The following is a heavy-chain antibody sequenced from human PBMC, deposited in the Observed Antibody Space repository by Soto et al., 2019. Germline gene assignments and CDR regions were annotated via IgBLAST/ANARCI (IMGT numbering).Heavy chain of an antibody. J-gene: IGHJ4*02. D-gene: IGHD4-17*01. Sequence: GLDLEWLALIYWDDDKRYSPSLKSRLTITKDTSKNQVVLTMTNMDPVDTATYYCAHRQPEHDYGDPYYFDYWGQGTLVTVSS. CDR3: AHRQPEHDYGDPYYFDY. V-gene: IGHV2-5*02. CDR2: IYWDDDK.